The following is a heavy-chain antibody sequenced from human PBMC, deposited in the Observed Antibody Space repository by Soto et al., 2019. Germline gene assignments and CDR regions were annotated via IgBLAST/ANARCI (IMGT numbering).Heavy chain of an antibody. CDR1: GGTFSSYA. CDR2: IIPIFGTA. D-gene: IGHD1-20*01. Sequence: SVKVSCKASGGTFSSYAISWVRQAPGQGLEWMGGIIPIFGTANYAQKFQGRVTITADKSTSTAYMELSSLRSEDTAVYYCASSGLQHNWKTGRYFDYWGQGTLVTVSS. V-gene: IGHV1-69*06. J-gene: IGHJ4*02. CDR3: ASSGLQHNWKTGRYFDY.